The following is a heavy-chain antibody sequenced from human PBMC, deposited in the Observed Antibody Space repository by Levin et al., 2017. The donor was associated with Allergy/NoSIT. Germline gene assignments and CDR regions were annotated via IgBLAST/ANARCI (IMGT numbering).Heavy chain of an antibody. CDR1: GGSIRNYY. CDR3: ARAPYGDYPLDD. Sequence: KASETLSLTCIVSGGSIRNYYWGWIRQPPGKALEWIGYIYHTGTTNYNPSLKSRLTLSLDSSKNLFSLKLTSVTAADTAFYYCARAPYGDYPLDDWGQGTLVTVSS. CDR2: IYHTGTT. V-gene: IGHV4-59*01. J-gene: IGHJ4*02. D-gene: IGHD4-17*01.